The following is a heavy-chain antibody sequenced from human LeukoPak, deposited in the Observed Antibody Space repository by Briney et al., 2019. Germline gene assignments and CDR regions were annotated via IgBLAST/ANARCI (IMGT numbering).Heavy chain of an antibody. V-gene: IGHV3-33*01. Sequence: GGSLRLSCGASGFTFSTYGMQWVGQAPGKGLEWVAVIWYDGSNKYYADSVKGRFTVSRDNSKNTLYLQMNSLRAEDTAVYYCARSMAAADYWGQGTLVTVSS. CDR1: GFTFSTYG. CDR3: ARSMAAADY. CDR2: IWYDGSNK. D-gene: IGHD6-13*01. J-gene: IGHJ4*02.